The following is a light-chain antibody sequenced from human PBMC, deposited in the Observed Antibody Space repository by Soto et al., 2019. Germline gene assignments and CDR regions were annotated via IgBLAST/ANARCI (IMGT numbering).Light chain of an antibody. V-gene: IGKV1-39*01. CDR3: QQSYSTPWT. J-gene: IGKJ1*01. CDR1: QSISSY. Sequence: DIQMTQSPSSLSASVGDRVTITCRASQSISSYLNWYHQKPGKAPKLLISAASSLQSGVPSRFSGSGSGTDFTLTISSLQPEDFATYHCQQSYSTPWTFGQGTKVDIK. CDR2: AAS.